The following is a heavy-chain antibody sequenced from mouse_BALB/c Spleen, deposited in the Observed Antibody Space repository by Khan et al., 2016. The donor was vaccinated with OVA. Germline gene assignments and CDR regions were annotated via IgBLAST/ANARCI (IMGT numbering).Heavy chain of an antibody. J-gene: IGHJ4*01. Sequence: QIQLVQSGPELKKPGETVKISCKASGYSFTNYGMNWVKQSPGKALKWMGWINTYTEKPTYADDFKGRFAFSLETSVSTAYLQINNLKNDDTATYFCARPPYFSYTLDHWGQGTSVTVSS. CDR2: INTYTEKP. D-gene: IGHD2-10*01. V-gene: IGHV9-3-1*01. CDR3: ARPPYFSYTLDH. CDR1: GYSFTNYG.